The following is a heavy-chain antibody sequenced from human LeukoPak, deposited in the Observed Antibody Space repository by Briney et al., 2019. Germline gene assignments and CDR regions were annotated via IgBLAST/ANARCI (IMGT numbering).Heavy chain of an antibody. CDR1: GFTFSSYG. CDR2: ISYDGSNK. D-gene: IGHD1-26*01. CDR3: AKDPSGSSRYYYYYMDV. J-gene: IGHJ6*03. V-gene: IGHV3-30*18. Sequence: GRSLRLSCAASGFTFSSYGMHWVRQAPGKGLEWVAVISYDGSNKYYADSVKGRFTISRDNSKNTLYLQMNSLRAEDTAVYYCAKDPSGSSRYYYYYMDVWGKGTTVTVSS.